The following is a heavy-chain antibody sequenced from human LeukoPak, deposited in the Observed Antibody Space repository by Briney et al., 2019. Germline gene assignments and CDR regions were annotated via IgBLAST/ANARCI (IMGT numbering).Heavy chain of an antibody. D-gene: IGHD5-12*01. Sequence: PSETLSLTCTVSSGSIRTSYCSWIRQPPGKGLEWIGYIYYSGSTNYNPSLKSRVTISVDKSKNQFSLKLSSVTAADTAVYYCARVPRLWGPIVATIYNWFDPWGQGTLVTVSS. CDR2: IYYSGST. CDR1: SGSIRTSY. J-gene: IGHJ5*02. V-gene: IGHV4-59*12. CDR3: ARVPRLWGPIVATIYNWFDP.